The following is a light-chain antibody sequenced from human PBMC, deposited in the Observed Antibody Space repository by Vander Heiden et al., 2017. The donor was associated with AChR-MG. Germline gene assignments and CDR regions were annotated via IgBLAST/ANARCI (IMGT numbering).Light chain of an antibody. CDR3: QQYDDLPLT. J-gene: IGKJ2*01. CDR1: KDISKR. CDR2: DAS. V-gene: IGKV1-33*01. Sequence: IQITQSPSPLSASVGDRVTITCQASKDISKRLNWYQQKPGKTPKLLIFDASTLGTGVPSRFSGSGSGTNFIFTIRRLQPEEFASCHCQQYDDLPLTFGQGTKLETK.